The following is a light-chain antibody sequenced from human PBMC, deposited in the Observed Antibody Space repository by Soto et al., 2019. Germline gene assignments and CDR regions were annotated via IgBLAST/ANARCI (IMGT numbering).Light chain of an antibody. Sequence: EIVMTQSPSTLSVSPWERSTLSFMASRNVGSKLAWYMQKPGQSPRLLISGASTRAADFPARFSGSGSGTEFILTISSLQSEDFAFYYCQQYDDWPWTFGQGTKVDIK. V-gene: IGKV3-15*01. CDR3: QQYDDWPWT. CDR2: GAS. J-gene: IGKJ1*01. CDR1: RNVGSK.